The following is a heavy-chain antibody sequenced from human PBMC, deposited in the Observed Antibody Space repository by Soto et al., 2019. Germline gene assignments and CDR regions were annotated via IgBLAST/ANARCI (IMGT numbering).Heavy chain of an antibody. CDR3: AREEIATAYTGFDP. D-gene: IGHD6-13*01. J-gene: IGHJ5*02. V-gene: IGHV6-1*01. CDR2: TYFRSKWYN. Sequence: PSQTLSLTCAISGDSVSSNNAAWNWIRQSPSRGLEWLGRTYFRSKWYNDYAVSMKGRIIINPDTSKNQFSLQFNSVTPDDTAVYFWAREEIATAYTGFDPWGQETLVTVSS. CDR1: GDSVSSNNAA.